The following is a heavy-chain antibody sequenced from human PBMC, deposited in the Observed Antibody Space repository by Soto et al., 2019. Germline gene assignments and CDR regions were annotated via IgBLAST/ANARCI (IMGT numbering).Heavy chain of an antibody. CDR3: AREVTTVMSLLDYGLDV. Sequence: QVQLQESGPRLVKPSQTLSLTCTVSGGSIDSGNYYWSWIRQPPGKGLEWLGYVYYSGTTYYKPSLKSRLSMSIDTSKNLFSLKLSSVTAADTAVYFCAREVTTVMSLLDYGLDVWGQGATVTVS. V-gene: IGHV4-30-4*01. J-gene: IGHJ6*02. CDR2: VYYSGTT. CDR1: GGSIDSGNYY. D-gene: IGHD1-1*01.